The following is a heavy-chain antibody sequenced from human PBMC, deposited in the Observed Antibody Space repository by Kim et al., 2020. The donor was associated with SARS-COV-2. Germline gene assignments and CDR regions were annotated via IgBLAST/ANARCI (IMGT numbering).Heavy chain of an antibody. J-gene: IGHJ4*02. CDR1: GYTLTELS. CDR2: FDPEDGET. Sequence: ASVKVSCKVSGYTLTELSMHWVRQAPGKGLEWMGGFDPEDGETIYAQKFQGRVTMTEDTSTDTAYMELSSLRSEDTAVYYCATGRYYDILTGYYGLSYWGQGTLVTVSS. D-gene: IGHD3-9*01. CDR3: ATGRYYDILTGYYGLSY. V-gene: IGHV1-24*01.